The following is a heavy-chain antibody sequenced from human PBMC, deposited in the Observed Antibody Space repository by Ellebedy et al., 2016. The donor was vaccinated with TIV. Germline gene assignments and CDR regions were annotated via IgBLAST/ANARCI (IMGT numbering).Heavy chain of an antibody. CDR1: GFTFSSYG. J-gene: IGHJ2*01. CDR2: IWNDGSNK. Sequence: PGGSLRLSCAASGFTFSSYGMHWVRQAPGKGLEWVAVIWNDGSNKYSADSVKGRFTISRDNSKNTLSLQMNSLRAEDTAVYYCARPSTTMVDYWYFDLWGRGTLVTVSS. D-gene: IGHD4/OR15-4a*01. CDR3: ARPSTTMVDYWYFDL. V-gene: IGHV3-33*01.